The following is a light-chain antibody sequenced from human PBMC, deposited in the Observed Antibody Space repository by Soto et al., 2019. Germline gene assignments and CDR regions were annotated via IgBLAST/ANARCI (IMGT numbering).Light chain of an antibody. Sequence: DIQMTQSPSSLSASVGDRVTITCRASQGISHFLAWYQQKPGKVPKLLIYAAPILQSGVPPRFSGSGSGTEFTLTISSLQPEDVATYYCQKYNTVPRTFGQGTKVEI. J-gene: IGKJ1*01. CDR1: QGISHF. V-gene: IGKV1-27*01. CDR2: AAP. CDR3: QKYNTVPRT.